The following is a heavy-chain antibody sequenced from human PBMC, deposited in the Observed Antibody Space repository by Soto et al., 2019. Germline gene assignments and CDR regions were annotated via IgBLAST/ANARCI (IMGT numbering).Heavy chain of an antibody. J-gene: IGHJ6*02. V-gene: IGHV1-3*01. CDR1: GYTFTSYA. Sequence: QVQLVQSGAEGKKPGASLKVSGRAPGYTFTSYAMHWVRQAPGQRLEWMGWINAGNGNTKYSQKFQGRVTITRDTSASTAYMELSSLRSEDTAVYYCARDVGGMDVWGQGTTVTVSS. CDR2: INAGNGNT. CDR3: ARDVGGMDV. D-gene: IGHD3-3*01.